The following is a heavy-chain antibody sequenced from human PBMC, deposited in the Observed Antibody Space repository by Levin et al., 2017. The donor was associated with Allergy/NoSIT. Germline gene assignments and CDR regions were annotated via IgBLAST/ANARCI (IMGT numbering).Heavy chain of an antibody. CDR1: GGSINSYF. V-gene: IGHV4-59*01. J-gene: IGHJ4*02. CDR2: ISYSGST. Sequence: PSETLSLTCTVSGGSINSYFWSWIRQPPGKGLEWIGDISYSGSTNYNPSFKSRVTISVDTSKKQFSLKLNSVTAADTAVYYCARYYGFWSGKYFDYWGQGNLVTVSS. D-gene: IGHD3-3*01. CDR3: ARYYGFWSGKYFDY.